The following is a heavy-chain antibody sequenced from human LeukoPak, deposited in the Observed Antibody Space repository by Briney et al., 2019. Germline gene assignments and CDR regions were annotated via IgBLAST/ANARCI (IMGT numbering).Heavy chain of an antibody. J-gene: IGHJ4*02. CDR3: ARDKDGYNFLDY. V-gene: IGHV3-53*01. CDR1: GFTVSSNY. CDR2: IYSGGST. D-gene: IGHD5-24*01. Sequence: GGSLRLSCAASGFTVSSNYMSWVRQAPGKGLEWVSVIYSGGSTYYADSVKGRFTTSRGNSKNTLYLQMNSLRAEDTAVYYCARDKDGYNFLDYWGQGTLVTVSS.